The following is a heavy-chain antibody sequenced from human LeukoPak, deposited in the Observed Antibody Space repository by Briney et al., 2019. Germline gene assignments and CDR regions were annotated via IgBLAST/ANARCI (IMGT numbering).Heavy chain of an antibody. CDR1: GYTFTSYA. J-gene: IGHJ4*02. CDR2: ISAYNGNT. D-gene: IGHD5-18*01. CDR3: AREIGPRQLHLWGSAFDY. V-gene: IGHV1-18*01. Sequence: GASVKVSCKASGYTFTSYAISWVRQAPGQGLEWMGWISAYNGNTNYAQKLQGRVTMTTDTSTSTAYMELRSLRSEDTAMYYCAREIGPRQLHLWGSAFDYWGQGTLVTVSS.